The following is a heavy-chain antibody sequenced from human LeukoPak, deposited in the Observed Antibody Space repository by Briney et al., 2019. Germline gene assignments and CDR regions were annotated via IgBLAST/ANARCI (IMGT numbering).Heavy chain of an antibody. CDR3: ASSPRGAVRWYFDL. V-gene: IGHV4-59*12. J-gene: IGHJ2*01. Sequence: PSETLSLTCTVSGGSISSYYWSWIRQPPGKGLEWIGYIYYSGSTNYNPSLKSRVTMSVDTSKNQFSLKLSSVTAADTAVYYCASSPRGAVRWYFDLWGRGTLVTVSS. CDR2: IYYSGST. CDR1: GGSISSYY. D-gene: IGHD1-26*01.